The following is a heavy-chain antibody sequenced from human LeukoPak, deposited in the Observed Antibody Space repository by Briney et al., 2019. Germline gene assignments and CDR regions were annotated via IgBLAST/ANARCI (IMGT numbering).Heavy chain of an antibody. CDR1: GGSISSSSYY. Sequence: SETLSLTCTVSGGSISSSSYYWGCIRQPPGKGLECIGSIYYSGSTYYNPSLKSRVTISVDTSKNQFSLKLSSVTAADTAVYHCARHGTRYFDWSYYYYYMDVWGKGTTVTVSS. J-gene: IGHJ6*03. D-gene: IGHD3-9*01. V-gene: IGHV4-39*01. CDR3: ARHGTRYFDWSYYYYYMDV. CDR2: IYYSGST.